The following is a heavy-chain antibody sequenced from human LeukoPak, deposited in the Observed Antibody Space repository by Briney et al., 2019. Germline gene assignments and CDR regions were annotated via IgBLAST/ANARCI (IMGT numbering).Heavy chain of an antibody. V-gene: IGHV1-2*02. D-gene: IGHD2-15*01. Sequence: VASVKVSCKASGYTFTGYYMHWVRQAPGQGLEWMGWINPNSGGTNYAQKFQGRVTMTRDTSISTAYMELSRLRSDDTAVYYCAREHCSGGSCDSSAIDIWGQGTMVTVSS. CDR1: GYTFTGYY. CDR3: AREHCSGGSCDSSAIDI. J-gene: IGHJ3*02. CDR2: INPNSGGT.